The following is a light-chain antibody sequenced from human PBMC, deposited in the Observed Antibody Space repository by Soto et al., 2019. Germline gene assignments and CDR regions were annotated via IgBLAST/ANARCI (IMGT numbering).Light chain of an antibody. J-gene: IGLJ1*01. Sequence: QSVLTQPPWLLKAPSQRVTTSGPERSSNIGNNAVNWYQQLPGKAPKLLIYYDDLLPSGVSDRFSGSKSGTSASLAISGLQSEDEADYYCAAWDDSLNGYVFGTGTKVTVL. V-gene: IGLV1-36*01. CDR3: AAWDDSLNGYV. CDR2: YDD. CDR1: SSNIGNNA.